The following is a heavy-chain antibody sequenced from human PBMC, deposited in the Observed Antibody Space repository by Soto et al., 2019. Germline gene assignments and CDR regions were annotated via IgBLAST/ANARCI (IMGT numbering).Heavy chain of an antibody. CDR3: ARRWGNSFDY. V-gene: IGHV4-39*01. D-gene: IGHD7-27*01. CDR1: GGSISSYY. Sequence: QLQLQESGPGLVKPSETLSLTCTVSGGSISSYYWGWIRRPPGKGLEWIGSIYYSGSTYYNPSLKRRVTISVDTSKNQFSLKLSSVTAADTAVYYCARRWGNSFDYWGQGTLVTVSS. CDR2: IYYSGST. J-gene: IGHJ4*02.